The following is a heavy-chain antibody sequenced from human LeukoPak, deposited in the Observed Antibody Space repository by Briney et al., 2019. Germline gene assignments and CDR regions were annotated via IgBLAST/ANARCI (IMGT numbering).Heavy chain of an antibody. CDR2: IYHSGST. V-gene: IGHV4-38-2*01. CDR1: GYSISSGYY. Sequence: SETLSLTCAVSGYSISSGYYWGWIRQPPGKGLEWIGSIYHSGSTYYNPSLKSRVTISVDTSKNQFSLKLSSVTAADTAVYYCARRHSESSGGDYWGQGTLVTVSS. J-gene: IGHJ4*02. D-gene: IGHD1-26*01. CDR3: ARRHSESSGGDY.